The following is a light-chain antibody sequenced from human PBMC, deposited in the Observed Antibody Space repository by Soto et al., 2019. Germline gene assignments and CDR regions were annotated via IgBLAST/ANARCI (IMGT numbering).Light chain of an antibody. Sequence: QTVVTQEPSLTVSPGGTVTLTCASSTGAVTSGNYPSWFQQEPGQAPRTLIYTTDDKHSWTPARFSGSLLGGKAALTLSGVQPEDEAEYYCLLYYGGAHLVFGGGTQLTVL. CDR1: TGAVTSGNY. CDR2: TTD. V-gene: IGLV7-43*01. CDR3: LLYYGGAHLV. J-gene: IGLJ3*02.